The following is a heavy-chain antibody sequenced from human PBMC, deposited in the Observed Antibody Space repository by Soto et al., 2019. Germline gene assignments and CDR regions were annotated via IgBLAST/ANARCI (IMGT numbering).Heavy chain of an antibody. Sequence: GESLKISCKGSGYSFAGYWITWVSQMPGKGLEWMGRIDPSDSQTYYSPSFRGHVTISAAKSITTVFLQWSSLRASDTAIYYCARHEDRYSSNNWFGPWGQGTLVTVSS. CDR1: GYSFAGYW. CDR3: ARHEDRYSSNNWFGP. D-gene: IGHD6-13*01. CDR2: IDPSDSQT. J-gene: IGHJ5*02. V-gene: IGHV5-10-1*01.